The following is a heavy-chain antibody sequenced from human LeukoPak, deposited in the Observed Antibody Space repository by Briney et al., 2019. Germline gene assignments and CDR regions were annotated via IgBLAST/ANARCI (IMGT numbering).Heavy chain of an antibody. CDR3: AELGITMIGGV. J-gene: IGHJ6*04. D-gene: IGHD3-10*02. CDR1: GGSFTGYY. Sequence: PSETLSLTCAVDGGSFTGYYWSWIRQPPGKGLEWIGEINHSGSTDYNPSLKSRVTISVDTSKRQFSLNLTSVTAADTAVYYCAELGITMIGGVWGKGTTVTISS. V-gene: IGHV4-34*01. CDR2: INHSGST.